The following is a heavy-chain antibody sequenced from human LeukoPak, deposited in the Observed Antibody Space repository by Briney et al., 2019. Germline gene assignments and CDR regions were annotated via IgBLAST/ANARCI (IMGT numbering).Heavy chain of an antibody. CDR1: GDSISSSSYY. CDR2: IYYSGTT. V-gene: IGHV4-39*01. D-gene: IGHD2-2*01. Sequence: PSETLSLTCTVSGDSISSSSYYWAWIRQPPGRGLEWIGSIYYSGTTYYNPSTKSRVTISVDTSRNQFSLKLSSVTAADTAVFYCARLVGATGAFDIWGQGTMVTVSS. J-gene: IGHJ3*02. CDR3: ARLVGATGAFDI.